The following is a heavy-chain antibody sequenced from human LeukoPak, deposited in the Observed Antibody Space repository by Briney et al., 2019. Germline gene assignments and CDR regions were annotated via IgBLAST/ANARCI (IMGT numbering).Heavy chain of an antibody. D-gene: IGHD3-3*01. Sequence: GASVTVSCTASGYTFTSYGISWVRQAPGQGLEWMGWISAYNGNTNYAQKLQGRVTMTTDTSTSTAYMELRSLRSDDTAVYYCARDGTIFGVVIGNWFNPWGQGTLVTVSS. CDR3: ARDGTIFGVVIGNWFNP. J-gene: IGHJ5*02. V-gene: IGHV1-18*01. CDR1: GYTFTSYG. CDR2: ISAYNGNT.